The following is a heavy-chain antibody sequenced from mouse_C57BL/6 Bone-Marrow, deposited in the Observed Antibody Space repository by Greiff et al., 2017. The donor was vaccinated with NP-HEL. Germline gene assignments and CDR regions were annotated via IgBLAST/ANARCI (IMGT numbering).Heavy chain of an antibody. CDR3: AREGFVYYGNYEGFAY. J-gene: IGHJ3*01. V-gene: IGHV1-81*01. D-gene: IGHD2-1*01. CDR2: IYPRSGNT. Sequence: VQLQESGAELARPGASVKLSCKASGYTFTSYGISWVKQRTGQGLEWIGVIYPRSGNTYYNEKFKGKATLTADKSSSTAYMELRSLTSEDSAVYFCAREGFVYYGNYEGFAYWGQGTLVTVSA. CDR1: GYTFTSYG.